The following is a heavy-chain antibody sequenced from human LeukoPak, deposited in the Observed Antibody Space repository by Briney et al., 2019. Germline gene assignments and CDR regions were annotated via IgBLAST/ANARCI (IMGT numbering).Heavy chain of an antibody. Sequence: GGSPRLSCAASGFTFSSYSMNWVRQAPGKGLEWVPSISSSSSYIYYADSVKGRFTISRDNAKNSLYLQMNSLRAEDTAVYYCARDKRITIFGVVIPNWFDPWGQGTLVTVSS. D-gene: IGHD3-3*01. CDR3: ARDKRITIFGVVIPNWFDP. J-gene: IGHJ5*02. CDR1: GFTFSSYS. CDR2: ISSSSSYI. V-gene: IGHV3-21*01.